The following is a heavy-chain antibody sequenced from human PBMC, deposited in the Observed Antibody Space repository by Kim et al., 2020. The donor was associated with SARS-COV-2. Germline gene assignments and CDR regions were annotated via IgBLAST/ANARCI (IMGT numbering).Heavy chain of an antibody. D-gene: IGHD6-13*01. J-gene: IGHJ5*02. CDR3: AKRGGSTSWTPLDP. V-gene: IGHV5-51*01. CDR1: GYSFTTYW. Sequence: GESLKISCKGSGYSFTTYWIDWVRQMPGKGLEWMGIIYPGDSDTRYSPSFQGHVTISADKSISTTYLQWSSLKASDTAIYYCAKRGGSTSWTPLDPWGQGTLVIVSS. CDR2: IYPGDSDT.